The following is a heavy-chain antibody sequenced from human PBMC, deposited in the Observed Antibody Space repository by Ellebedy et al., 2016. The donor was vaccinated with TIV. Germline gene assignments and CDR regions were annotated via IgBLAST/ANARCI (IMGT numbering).Heavy chain of an antibody. J-gene: IGHJ5*02. CDR2: IYQDGSWQ. CDR1: GFSFRSYW. D-gene: IGHD4-17*01. CDR3: ARRGSYGDYAVEINSWFDT. V-gene: IGHV3-7*01. Sequence: PGGSLRLSCAASGFSFRSYWMTWVRQAPGKGLEWVANIYQDGSWQYSVDSVKGRFTISRDNANNILFLQMNSLRVEDTGVYYCARRGSYGDYAVEINSWFDTWGRGTLVAVSS.